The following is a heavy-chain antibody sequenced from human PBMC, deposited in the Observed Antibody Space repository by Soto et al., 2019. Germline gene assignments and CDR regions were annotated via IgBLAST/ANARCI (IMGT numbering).Heavy chain of an antibody. CDR3: AKNYFFDS. CDR2: ISRSDDGP. CDR1: GFTFNSYA. J-gene: IGHJ4*02. Sequence: EVQLLESGGGLVQPGGSLSLSCAASGFTFNSYAMSWVRQAPGKGLEWVSSISRSDDGPYYADSVKGRFTISRDNSQNTLFLLMNSLRADDTALYYCAKNYFFDSWGQGAPVTVSS. V-gene: IGHV3-23*01.